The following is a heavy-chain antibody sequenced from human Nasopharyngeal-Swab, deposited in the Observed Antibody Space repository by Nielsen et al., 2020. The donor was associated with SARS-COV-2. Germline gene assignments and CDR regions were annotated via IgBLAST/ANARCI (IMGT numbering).Heavy chain of an antibody. V-gene: IGHV1-24*01. D-gene: IGHD1-26*01. J-gene: IGHJ4*02. CDR3: ATTPAYSGSYEARPATNGEFDY. CDR1: GYTLTELS. CDR2: FDPEDGET. Sequence: ASVKVSCKVSGYTLTELSMHWVRQAPGKGLEGMGGFDPEDGETIYAQKFQGRVTMTEDTSTDTAYMELSSLRSEDTAVYYCATTPAYSGSYEARPATNGEFDYWGQGTLVTVSS.